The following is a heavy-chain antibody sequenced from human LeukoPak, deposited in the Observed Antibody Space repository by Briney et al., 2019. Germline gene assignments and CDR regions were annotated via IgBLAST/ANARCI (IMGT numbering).Heavy chain of an antibody. CDR3: ATNKIVVVPAAILPDV. D-gene: IGHD2-2*01. CDR2: FDPEDGET. V-gene: IGHV1-24*01. Sequence: ASVKVSCKVSGYTLTELSMHWVRQAPGKGLEWMGGFDPEDGETIYAQKFQGRVTMTGDTSTDTAYMELSSLRSEDTAVYYCATNKIVVVPAAILPDVWGQGTTVTVSS. J-gene: IGHJ6*02. CDR1: GYTLTELS.